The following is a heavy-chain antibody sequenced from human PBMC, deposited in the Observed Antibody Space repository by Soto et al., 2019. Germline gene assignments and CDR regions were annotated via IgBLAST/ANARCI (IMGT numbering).Heavy chain of an antibody. J-gene: IGHJ4*02. CDR3: ARSFNDWTTYFDY. Sequence: GGSLRLSCAASGFSVTDHCMTWVRQAPGKGLEWVSVLYTGGSAYYGDSVKGRFTISRDSSTNTLYLQMDSLKVGDTAFYFCARSFNDWTTYFDYWSEGTLVTASS. D-gene: IGHD3-9*01. CDR2: LYTGGSA. V-gene: IGHV3-53*01. CDR1: GFSVTDHC.